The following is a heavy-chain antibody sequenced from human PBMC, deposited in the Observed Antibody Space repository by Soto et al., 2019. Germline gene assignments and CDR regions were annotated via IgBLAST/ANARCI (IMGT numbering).Heavy chain of an antibody. V-gene: IGHV3-30-3*01. CDR1: GFTFSSYA. J-gene: IGHJ6*02. CDR3: ARGKSIIMIVVVIPDYYYYGMDV. CDR2: ISYDGSNK. Sequence: PGGSLRLSCAASGFTFSSYAMHWVRQAPGKGLEWVAVISYDGSNKYYADSVKGRFTISRDNSKNTLYLQMNSLRAEDTAVYYCARGKSIIMIVVVIPDYYYYGMDVWGQGTTVTVSS. D-gene: IGHD3-22*01.